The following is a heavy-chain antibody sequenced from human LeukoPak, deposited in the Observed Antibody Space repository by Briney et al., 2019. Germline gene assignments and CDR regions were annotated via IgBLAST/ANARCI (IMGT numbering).Heavy chain of an antibody. CDR1: GFTFSNYG. CDR2: ISHDGSNK. CDR3: AIAGYYYGMDV. J-gene: IGHJ6*02. Sequence: GSLRLSCAASGFTFSNYGIHWVRQAPGKGLEWVAVISHDGSNKYYGDSVKGRFTISRDNSKNTLYLQMNSLRAEDTAVYYCAIAGYYYGMDVWGQGTTVTVSS. V-gene: IGHV3-30*03.